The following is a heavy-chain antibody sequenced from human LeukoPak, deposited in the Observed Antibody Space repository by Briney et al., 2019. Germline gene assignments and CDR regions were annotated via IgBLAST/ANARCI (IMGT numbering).Heavy chain of an antibody. CDR2: ISGSGGST. D-gene: IGHD5-18*01. J-gene: IGHJ4*02. V-gene: IGHV3-23*01. Sequence: GGSLRLSCAASGFTFSSYAMSWVRQAPGKGLEWVSAISGSGGSTYYADSVKGRFTISRGNSKNTLYLQMNSLRAEDTAVYYCAKCSYGFSDPNFDYWGQGTLVTVSS. CDR3: AKCSYGFSDPNFDY. CDR1: GFTFSSYA.